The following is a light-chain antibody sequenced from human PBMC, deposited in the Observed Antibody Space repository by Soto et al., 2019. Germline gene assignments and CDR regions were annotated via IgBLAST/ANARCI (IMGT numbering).Light chain of an antibody. Sequence: DIQMTQSPSTLSGSVGDRVTITCRASETIVSWLAWYKQKPRKAPTLLIYKPXXLKSGVPSRFSGRGSGTEFTLTISSLQPDDFATYYCQHYNSYSEAFGQGTKVDIK. CDR2: KPX. J-gene: IGKJ1*01. V-gene: IGKV1-5*03. CDR1: ETIVSW. CDR3: QHYNSYSEA.